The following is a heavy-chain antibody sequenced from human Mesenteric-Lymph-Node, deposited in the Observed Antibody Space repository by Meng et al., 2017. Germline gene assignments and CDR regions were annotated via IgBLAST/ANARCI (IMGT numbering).Heavy chain of an antibody. V-gene: IGHV3-7*01. D-gene: IGHD3-16*01. Sequence: GESLKISCAASGFTFNTNWMNWVRQGPGKGLEWVANIKQDGFQKNYGDSVKGRFTISRDNAKNSLYLQMNSLRVEDTAVYYCVNWVEGWGQGTTVTVSS. J-gene: IGHJ6*02. CDR2: IKQDGFQK. CDR1: GFTFNTNW. CDR3: VNWVEG.